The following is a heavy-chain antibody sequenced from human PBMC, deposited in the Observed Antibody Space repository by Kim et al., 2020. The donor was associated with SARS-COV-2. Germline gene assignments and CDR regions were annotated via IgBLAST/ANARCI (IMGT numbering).Heavy chain of an antibody. V-gene: IGHV4-30-4*01. CDR3: ARVSPGTHIDYGADP. J-gene: IGHJ5*02. D-gene: IGHD4-17*01. Sequence: SETLSLTCTVSGGSISSGDYYWSWIRQPPGKGLEWIGYIYYSGSTYYNPSLKSRVTISVDTSKNQFSLKLSSVTAADTAVYYCARVSPGTHIDYGADPWGQGTLVTVSS. CDR1: GGSISSGDYY. CDR2: IYYSGST.